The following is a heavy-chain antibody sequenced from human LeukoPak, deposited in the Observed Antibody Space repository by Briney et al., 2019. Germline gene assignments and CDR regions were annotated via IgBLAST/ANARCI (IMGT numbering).Heavy chain of an antibody. Sequence: PGGSLRLSCAASGFTFSSYSMNWVRQAPGKGLEWVSSISSSSSYIYYADSVKGRFTISRDNAKNSLYLQMNSLRAEDTAVYYCARGVIYGGTRSGFLEWLPDLDAFDIWGQGTMVTVSS. CDR2: ISSSSSYI. J-gene: IGHJ3*02. CDR1: GFTFSSYS. CDR3: ARGVIYGGTRSGFLEWLPDLDAFDI. D-gene: IGHD3-3*01. V-gene: IGHV3-21*01.